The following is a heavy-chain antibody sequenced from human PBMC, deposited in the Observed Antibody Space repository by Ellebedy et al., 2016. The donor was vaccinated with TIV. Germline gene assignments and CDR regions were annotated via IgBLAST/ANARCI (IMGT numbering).Heavy chain of an antibody. CDR3: ARGISSFDP. CDR1: GGSISGYY. Sequence: MPSETLSLTCTVSGGSISGYYWTWIRQSPGKGLEWIGYVHSSGRTNSNPSLKSRVTMSIDTSRNQFSLTLNSVTAAYTAVYYCARGISSFDPWGQGTLVTVSS. V-gene: IGHV4-59*01. CDR2: VHSSGRT. D-gene: IGHD3-3*02. J-gene: IGHJ5*02.